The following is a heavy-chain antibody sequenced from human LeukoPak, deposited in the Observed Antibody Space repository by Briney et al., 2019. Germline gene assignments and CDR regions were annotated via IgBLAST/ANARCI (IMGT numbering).Heavy chain of an antibody. CDR2: IYYTGST. CDR3: ASMRGGYEGYFDY. J-gene: IGHJ4*02. D-gene: IGHD3-16*01. Sequence: SETLSLTCSVSGGSLSSTTYYWGWIRQPPGKRLEWLGSIYYTGSTYYNPSLKSRVTISVDTSKNQFSLKLSSVTAADTAVYYCASMRGGYEGYFDYWGQGTLVTVSS. V-gene: IGHV4-39*07. CDR1: GGSLSSTTYY.